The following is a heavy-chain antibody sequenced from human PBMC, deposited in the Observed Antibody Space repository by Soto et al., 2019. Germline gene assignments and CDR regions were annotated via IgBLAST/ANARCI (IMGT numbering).Heavy chain of an antibody. CDR2: IYPGDSAT. D-gene: IGHD7-27*01. J-gene: IGHJ4*02. CDR1: GYSFTSYW. Sequence: GGALKTSCSGSGYSFTSYWIGWVRQMPGKGLEWMGIIYPGDSATRYSPSFQGQVTISADKSISTAYLQWSNLRADDTAVYYCANWVEGSPVHFDYWGQGTLVTVSS. CDR3: ANWVEGSPVHFDY. V-gene: IGHV5-51*01.